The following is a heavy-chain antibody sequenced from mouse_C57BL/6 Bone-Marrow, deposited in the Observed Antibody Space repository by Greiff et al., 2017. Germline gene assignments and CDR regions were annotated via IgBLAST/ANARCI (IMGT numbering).Heavy chain of an antibody. J-gene: IGHJ2*01. D-gene: IGHD1-1*01. Sequence: QVQLKQSGAELVKPGASVKISCKASGYAFSSYWMNWVKQRPGKGLEWIGQIYPGDGDTNYNGKFKGKATLTADKSSSTAYMQLSSLTSEDSAVYFCAVYGSSPYYFDYWGQGTTLTVSS. V-gene: IGHV1-80*01. CDR2: IYPGDGDT. CDR1: GYAFSSYW. CDR3: AVYGSSPYYFDY.